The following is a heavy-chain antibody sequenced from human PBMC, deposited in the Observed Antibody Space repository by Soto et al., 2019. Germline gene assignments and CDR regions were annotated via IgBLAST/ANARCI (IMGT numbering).Heavy chain of an antibody. CDR2: IYDKGPT. D-gene: IGHD2-21*02. CDR1: GASITDSY. Sequence: SETLSLTCTVSGASITDSYLSWVRQAPGKGLEVIGYIYDKGPTKDINYNPSLNSRVTMSIDTSKNQFSVELKSVSAADTAVYYCVRTARRFDYWGRGTLVTVYS. J-gene: IGHJ4*02. V-gene: IGHV4-59*12. CDR3: VRTARRFDY.